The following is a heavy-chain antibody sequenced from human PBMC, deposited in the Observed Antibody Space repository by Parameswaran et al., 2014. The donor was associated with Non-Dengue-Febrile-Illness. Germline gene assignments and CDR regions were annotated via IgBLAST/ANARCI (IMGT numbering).Heavy chain of an antibody. V-gene: IGHV2-26*01. CDR1: GGSISSGGYS. CDR2: IFSSDEK. J-gene: IGHJ5*02. Sequence: LRLSCAVSGGSISSGGYSWSWIRQPPGKALEWLAHIFSSDEKSYSTSLKSRLTISKDTSKGQVVLTMTDMDPMDTATYYCARMNWYNWDPHVGDLWGQGTLVTVSS. D-gene: IGHD1-20*01. CDR3: ARMNWYNWDPHVGDL.